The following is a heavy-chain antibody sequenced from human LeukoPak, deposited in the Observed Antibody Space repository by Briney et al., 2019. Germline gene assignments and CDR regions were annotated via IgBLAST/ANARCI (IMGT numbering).Heavy chain of an antibody. Sequence: GGSLRLSCAASGFIVSSNYMSWVRQAPGKGLEWVSVIYSGGSTYYADSVKGRFTISRDNSKNTLYLQMNSLTAEDTALYYCAKYYYDSSRQGMDVWGQGTTVTVSS. CDR1: GFIVSSNY. CDR3: AKYYYDSSRQGMDV. D-gene: IGHD3-22*01. J-gene: IGHJ6*02. CDR2: IYSGGST. V-gene: IGHV3-66*01.